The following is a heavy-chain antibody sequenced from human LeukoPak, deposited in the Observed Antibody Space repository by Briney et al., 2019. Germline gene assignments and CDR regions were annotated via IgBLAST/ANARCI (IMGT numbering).Heavy chain of an antibody. CDR3: ARGPEGSGSYIFDY. J-gene: IGHJ4*02. D-gene: IGHD3-10*01. V-gene: IGHV4-59*11. Sequence: PSETLSLTCTVSGGSFSSHYWSWIRQPPGQGLEWIGYINYSGTTNYNPSLKSRVTLSVDTSKNHFSLRLTSVTAADTAVYYCARGPEGSGSYIFDYWGQGTLVTVSS. CDR1: GGSFSSHY. CDR2: INYSGTT.